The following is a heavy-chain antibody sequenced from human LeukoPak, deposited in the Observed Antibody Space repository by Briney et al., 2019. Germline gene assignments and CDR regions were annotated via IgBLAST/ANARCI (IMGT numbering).Heavy chain of an antibody. J-gene: IGHJ4*02. V-gene: IGHV3-21*01. CDR2: ISSSSSYI. CDR3: ARFAGNPTHFDY. D-gene: IGHD6-13*01. Sequence: GGSLRLSCAASGFTFSSYSMNWVRQALGKGLEWVSSISSSSSYIYYADSVKGRFTISRDNAKNSLYLQMNSLRAEDTAVYYRARFAGNPTHFDYWGQGTLVTVSS. CDR1: GFTFSSYS.